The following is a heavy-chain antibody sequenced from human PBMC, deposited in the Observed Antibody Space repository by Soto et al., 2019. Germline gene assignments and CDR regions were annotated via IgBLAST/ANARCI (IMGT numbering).Heavy chain of an antibody. CDR2: IIPIFGTA. Sequence: GASVKVSCKASGGTFSSYAISWVRQAPGQGLEWMGGIIPIFGTANYAQKFQGRVTITADESTSTAYMELSSLRSEDTAVYYCARVSPLAYGSGRGWSDPWGQGTLVTVSS. J-gene: IGHJ5*02. D-gene: IGHD3-10*01. CDR3: ARVSPLAYGSGRGWSDP. V-gene: IGHV1-69*13. CDR1: GGTFSSYA.